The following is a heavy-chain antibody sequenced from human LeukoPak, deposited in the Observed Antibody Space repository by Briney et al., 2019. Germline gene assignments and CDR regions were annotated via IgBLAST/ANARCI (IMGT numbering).Heavy chain of an antibody. CDR3: ARVASLWFGELFISYYFDY. D-gene: IGHD3-10*01. V-gene: IGHV3-20*04. J-gene: IGHJ4*02. CDR1: GFTFDDYG. CDR2: INWDGGNT. Sequence: PGGSLRLSCAASGFTFDDYGMSWVRQAPGKGLEWVSGINWDGGNTGYADSVKGRFTISRDNAKNSLYLQMNSLRAADTALYYCARVASLWFGELFISYYFDYWGQGTLVTVSS.